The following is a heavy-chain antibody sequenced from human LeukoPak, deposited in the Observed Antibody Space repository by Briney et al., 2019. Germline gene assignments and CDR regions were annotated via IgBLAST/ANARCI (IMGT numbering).Heavy chain of an antibody. D-gene: IGHD4-17*01. J-gene: IGHJ4*02. CDR1: GGTFSSYA. CDR3: AGTNDYGDYGAFDY. V-gene: IGHV1-69*06. Sequence: SVRVSCKASGGTFSSYAISWVRQAPGQGLEWMGGIIPIFGTANYAQKFQGRVTITADKSTSTAYMELSSLRSEDTAVYYCAGTNDYGDYGAFDYWGQGTLVTVSS. CDR2: IIPIFGTA.